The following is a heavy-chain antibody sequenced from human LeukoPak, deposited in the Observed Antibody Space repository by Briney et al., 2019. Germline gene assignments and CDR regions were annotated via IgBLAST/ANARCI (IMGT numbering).Heavy chain of an antibody. J-gene: IGHJ4*02. Sequence: EASVKVSCKTSGYTFTDYGISWVRQAPGQGLEWVGWISAYNGNTNYAQKLQGRVTMTTDTSTSTAYMELRSLRSDDTAVYYCAREIAVPGTSVEWAYWDQGTLVTVSS. CDR1: GYTFTDYG. V-gene: IGHV1-18*01. D-gene: IGHD6-19*01. CDR2: ISAYNGNT. CDR3: AREIAVPGTSVEWAY.